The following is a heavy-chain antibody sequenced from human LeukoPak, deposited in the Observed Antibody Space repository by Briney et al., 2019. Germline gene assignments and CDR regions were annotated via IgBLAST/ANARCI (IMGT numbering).Heavy chain of an antibody. V-gene: IGHV3-11*01. CDR3: ARDRPYYDSSGYCDY. J-gene: IGHJ4*02. D-gene: IGHD3-22*01. CDR1: GFTFTDYC. CDR2: ISGSGSTI. Sequence: GGSLRLSCAASGFTFTDYCMSWIRQAPGKGLEWVSYISGSGSTIYYADSVKGRFTISRDNAKNSLYLQMNSLRAEDTAVYYCARDRPYYDSSGYCDYWGQGTLVTVSS.